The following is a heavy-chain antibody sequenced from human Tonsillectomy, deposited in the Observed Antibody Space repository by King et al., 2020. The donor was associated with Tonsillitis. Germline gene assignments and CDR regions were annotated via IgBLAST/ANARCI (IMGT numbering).Heavy chain of an antibody. J-gene: IGHJ4*02. CDR3: ARDRGEMATLDY. V-gene: IGHV3-33*01. CDR2: IWDEGSNK. CDR1: GFTFSSYG. D-gene: IGHD5-24*01. Sequence: VQLVESGGGVVQPGRSLRLSCAASGFTFSSYGMHWVPQAPGKGLEWVAVIWDEGSNKYYADSVKGRFTISRDNSKNTLYLQMNSLRAEDTAVYYCARDRGEMATLDYWGQGTLVTVSS.